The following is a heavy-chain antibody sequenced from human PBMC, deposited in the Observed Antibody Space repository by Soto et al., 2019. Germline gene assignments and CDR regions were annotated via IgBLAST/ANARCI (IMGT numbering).Heavy chain of an antibody. Sequence: SETLSLTCTVSGGSISSYYWSWIRQPPGKGLEWIGYIYYSGSTNYNPSLKSRVTISVDTSKNQFSLKLSSVTAADTAVYYCARTAVDTAMFDYWGQGTLVTVSS. CDR1: GGSISSYY. CDR2: IYYSGST. CDR3: ARTAVDTAMFDY. J-gene: IGHJ4*02. V-gene: IGHV4-59*01. D-gene: IGHD5-18*01.